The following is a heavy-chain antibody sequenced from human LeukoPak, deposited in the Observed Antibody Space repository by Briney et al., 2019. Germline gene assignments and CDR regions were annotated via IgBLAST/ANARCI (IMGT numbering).Heavy chain of an antibody. CDR3: ARDPYSGSYGDYYYYYMDV. CDR1: GFTFSSYN. V-gene: IGHV3-21*01. CDR2: ITSSSRYI. D-gene: IGHD1-26*01. J-gene: IGHJ6*03. Sequence: GGSLRLSCAVSGFTFSSYNMNWVRQAPGKGLEWVSSITSSSRYIYYADSVKGRFTISRDNAKSSLYLQMNSLRAEETAVYYCARDPYSGSYGDYYYYYMDVWGKGTTVTISS.